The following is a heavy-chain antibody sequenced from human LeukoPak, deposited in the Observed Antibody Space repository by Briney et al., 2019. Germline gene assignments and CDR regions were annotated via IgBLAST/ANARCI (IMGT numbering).Heavy chain of an antibody. CDR1: GGSISSYY. J-gene: IGHJ4*02. Sequence: SETLSLTCTVSGGSISSYYWGWIRQPPGKGLEWIGSIYYSGSTYYNPSLKSRVTISVDTSKNQFSLKLSSVTAADTAVYYCARMGRGTGYSSGWYGGYYFDYWGQGTLVTVSS. CDR2: IYYSGST. V-gene: IGHV4-39*07. D-gene: IGHD6-19*01. CDR3: ARMGRGTGYSSGWYGGYYFDY.